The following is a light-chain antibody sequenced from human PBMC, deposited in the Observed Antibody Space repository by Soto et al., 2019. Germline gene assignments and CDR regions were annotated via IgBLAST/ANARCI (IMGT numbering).Light chain of an antibody. J-gene: IGLJ2*01. CDR3: SSYTSSSTPIE. Sequence: QSVLTQPASVSGSPGQSITISCTGTSSDVGGYNYVSWYQQHPGKAPKLMIYDVSNRPSGVSNRFSGSKSGSTASLTISGLQAEDEADYYCSSYTSSSTPIEFGGGTKVTVL. V-gene: IGLV2-14*01. CDR1: SSDVGGYNY. CDR2: DVS.